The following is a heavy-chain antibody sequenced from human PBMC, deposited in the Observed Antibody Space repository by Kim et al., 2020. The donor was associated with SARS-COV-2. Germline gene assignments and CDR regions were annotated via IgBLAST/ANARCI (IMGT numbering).Heavy chain of an antibody. V-gene: IGHV3-21*01. D-gene: IGHD5-18*01. Sequence: GGSLRLSCAASGFTFSTYSMNWVRQAPGKGLEWVSSISSTSSYLYYASSVKGRFTISRDNAKYSLYLQMNILRAEATAFYCCGGAPRGFSYGPGDYWV. CDR1: GFTFSTYS. CDR3: GGAPRGFSYGPGDY. CDR2: ISSTSSYL. J-gene: IGHJ4*01.